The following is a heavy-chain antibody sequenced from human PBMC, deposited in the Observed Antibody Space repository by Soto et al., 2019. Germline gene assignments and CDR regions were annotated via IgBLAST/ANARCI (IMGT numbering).Heavy chain of an antibody. V-gene: IGHV3-21*01. D-gene: IGHD3-22*01. CDR2: ITGSSSYI. CDR3: ARDWLFQAFDY. Sequence: EVQLVESGGGLVKPGGSLRLSCATSGFTFSSFSMNWVRQAPGKGLEWVASITGSSSYIYYADSVKGRFSISRDNAKNSLFLQMSSLRAEDTAVYYCARDWLFQAFDYWGQGPLVTVSS. J-gene: IGHJ4*02. CDR1: GFTFSSFS.